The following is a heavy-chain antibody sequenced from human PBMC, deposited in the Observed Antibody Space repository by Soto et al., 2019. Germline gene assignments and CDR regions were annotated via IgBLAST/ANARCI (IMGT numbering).Heavy chain of an antibody. D-gene: IGHD3-10*01. Sequence: GASVKVSCKASGYTFTSYGISWVRQAPGQGLEWMGWISAYNGNTNYAQKLQGKVTMTTDTSTSTAYMELRSLRSDDTAVYYCARDVLLWFGEPIDYWGQGTLVTVSS. CDR2: ISAYNGNT. CDR1: GYTFTSYG. CDR3: ARDVLLWFGEPIDY. V-gene: IGHV1-18*04. J-gene: IGHJ4*02.